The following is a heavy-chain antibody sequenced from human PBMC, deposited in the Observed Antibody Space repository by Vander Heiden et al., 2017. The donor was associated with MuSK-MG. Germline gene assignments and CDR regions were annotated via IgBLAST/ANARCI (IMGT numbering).Heavy chain of an antibody. CDR1: GGSISSGGYY. J-gene: IGHJ4*02. CDR2: IYYSGST. V-gene: IGHV4-39*01. D-gene: IGHD1-1*01. Sequence: QLQLQESGPGLLKPSETLSLTCPVSGGSISSGGYYGGWIRQPPGKGLEGVVSIYYSGSTFDNPSHKSRVTISVDTPKNQFSVRLRSETAADTAVYFLATQGVRRGINYWGQGTMVTVCS. CDR3: ATQGVRRGINY.